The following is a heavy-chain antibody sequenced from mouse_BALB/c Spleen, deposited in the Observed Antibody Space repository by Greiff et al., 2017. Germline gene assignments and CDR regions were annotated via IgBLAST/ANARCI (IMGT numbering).Heavy chain of an antibody. J-gene: IGHJ4*01. CDR3: ARLTTATTYAMDY. D-gene: IGHD1-2*01. Sequence: VQRVESGPGLVAPSQSLSITCTVSGFSLTSYGVHWVRQPPGKGLEWLGVIWAGGSTNYNSALMSRLSISKDNSKSQVFLKMNSLQTDDTAMYYCARLTTATTYAMDYWGQGTSVTVSS. CDR2: IWAGGST. CDR1: GFSLTSYG. V-gene: IGHV2-9*02.